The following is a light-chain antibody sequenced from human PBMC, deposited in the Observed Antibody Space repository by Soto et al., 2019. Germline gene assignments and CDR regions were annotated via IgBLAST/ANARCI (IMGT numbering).Light chain of an antibody. Sequence: QSVLTQPPSASGSPGQSVTISCTGTSNDVGGYNYVSWYQQHPGKAPKLMIYDVSKRPSGVPDRFSGSKSGNTASLTVSGLQAEDEADYYCSSYAGTHIVFGTGTKVTVL. CDR2: DVS. CDR1: SNDVGGYNY. V-gene: IGLV2-8*01. CDR3: SSYAGTHIV. J-gene: IGLJ1*01.